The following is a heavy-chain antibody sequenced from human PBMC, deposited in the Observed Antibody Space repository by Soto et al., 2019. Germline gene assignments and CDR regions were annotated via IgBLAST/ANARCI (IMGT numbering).Heavy chain of an antibody. CDR3: ARAPKVSGSSQTRPDF. V-gene: IGHV4-34*01. CDR1: SGSFSGYY. CDR2: ISQSGNT. D-gene: IGHD6-6*01. J-gene: IGHJ4*02. Sequence: SETLSLTFSIYSGSFSGYYWSWIRQPTGKGLEWIGEISQSGNTNYGPSLKSRVSISIDTSKKQFSLNLASASAADTAVYYCARAPKVSGSSQTRPDFWGQGTLVTVSS.